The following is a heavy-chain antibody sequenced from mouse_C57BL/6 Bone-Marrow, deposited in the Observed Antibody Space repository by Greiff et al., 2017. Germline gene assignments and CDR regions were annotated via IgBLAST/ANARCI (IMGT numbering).Heavy chain of an antibody. CDR1: GYTFTSYW. CDR2: IDPSDSYT. V-gene: IGHV1-69*01. Sequence: VQLQQPGAELVMPGASVKLSCKASGYTFTSYWMHWVKQRPGQGLEWIGEIDPSDSYTNYNQKFKGKSTLTVDKSSSTAYMQLSSLTSEDSAVYYCARCDDGYAYAMDYWGQGTSVTVSS. J-gene: IGHJ4*01. CDR3: ARCDDGYAYAMDY. D-gene: IGHD2-3*01.